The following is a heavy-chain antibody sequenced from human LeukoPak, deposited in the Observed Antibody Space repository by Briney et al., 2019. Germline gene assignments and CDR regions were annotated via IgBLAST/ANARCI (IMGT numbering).Heavy chain of an antibody. J-gene: IGHJ6*02. D-gene: IGHD5-12*01. V-gene: IGHV3-48*03. Sequence: PGGSLRLSCAASGFTFSSYEMNWVRQAPGKGLEGVSYIRSSGSTIYYADSVKGRFTISRDNAKNSLYLQMNSLRAEDTAVYYCARPYSGYDSGMDVWGQGTTVTVSS. CDR1: GFTFSSYE. CDR3: ARPYSGYDSGMDV. CDR2: IRSSGSTI.